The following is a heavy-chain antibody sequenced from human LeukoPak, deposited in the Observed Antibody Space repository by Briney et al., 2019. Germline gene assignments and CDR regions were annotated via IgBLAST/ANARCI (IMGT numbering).Heavy chain of an antibody. J-gene: IGHJ6*02. Sequence: SETLSLTCTVSGGSISSGGYYWSWIRQPPGKGLEWIGEINHSGSTNYNPSLKSRVTISVDTSKNQFSLKLSSVTAADTAVYYCASWNGYFYYGMDVWGQGTTVTVFS. CDR3: ASWNGYFYYGMDV. D-gene: IGHD1-1*01. CDR1: GGSISSGGYY. V-gene: IGHV4-39*07. CDR2: INHSGST.